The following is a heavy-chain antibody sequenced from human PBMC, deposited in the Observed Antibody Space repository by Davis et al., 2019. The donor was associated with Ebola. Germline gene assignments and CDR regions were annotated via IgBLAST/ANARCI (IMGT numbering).Heavy chain of an antibody. D-gene: IGHD3-10*01. CDR2: TTGSGGST. CDR1: GFTFSSYA. CDR3: ARSPKGYGSGSYYFDY. J-gene: IGHJ4*02. Sequence: GESLKISCVASGFTFSSYAMTWVRQAPGKGLQWVSSTTGSGGSTFYADSVKGRFTISRDKSKNTLYLQMNSLRAEDTAVYYCARSPKGYGSGSYYFDYWGQGNLVTVSS. V-gene: IGHV3-23*01.